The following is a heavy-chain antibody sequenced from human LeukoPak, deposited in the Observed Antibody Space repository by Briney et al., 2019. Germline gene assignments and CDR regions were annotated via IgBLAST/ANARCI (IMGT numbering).Heavy chain of an antibody. CDR1: GFTFSSYA. D-gene: IGHD2-15*01. CDR3: ARDPARYCSGGSCYQTYYYYGMDV. CDR2: ISYDGSNK. Sequence: GGSLRLSCAASGFTFSSYAMQWVRQAPGKGLEWVAVISYDGSNKYYADSVKGRFTISRDNSKNTLYLQMNSLRAEDTAVYYCARDPARYCSGGSCYQTYYYYGMDVWGKGTTVTASS. V-gene: IGHV3-30*04. J-gene: IGHJ6*04.